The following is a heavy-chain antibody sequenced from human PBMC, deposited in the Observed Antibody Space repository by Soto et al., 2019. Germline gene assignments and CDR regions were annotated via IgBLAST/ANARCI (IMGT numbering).Heavy chain of an antibody. D-gene: IGHD3-10*01. V-gene: IGHV1-18*01. Sequence: QVQLVQSGAEVKKPGASVKVSCKASGYTFTSYGISWVRQAPGQGLEGMGWISTYNGNTKNAQKLQGRVTMTTDKSTSTAYMELRSLRSDDTAVFYCAREMVRGVGSDYWGQGTLVTVSS. CDR3: AREMVRGVGSDY. J-gene: IGHJ4*02. CDR2: ISTYNGNT. CDR1: GYTFTSYG.